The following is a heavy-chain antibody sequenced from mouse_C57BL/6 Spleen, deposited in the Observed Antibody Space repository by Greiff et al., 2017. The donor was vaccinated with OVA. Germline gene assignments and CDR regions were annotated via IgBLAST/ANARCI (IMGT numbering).Heavy chain of an antibody. CDR3: ARSTMINYFDY. D-gene: IGHD2-4*01. Sequence: EVKVVESGGDLVKPGGSLKLSCAASGFTFSSYGMSWVRQTPDKRLEWVATISSGGSYTYYPDSVKGRFTISRDNAKNTLYLQMSSLKSEDTAMYYCARSTMINYFDYWGQGTTLTVSS. CDR1: GFTFSSYG. CDR2: ISSGGSYT. V-gene: IGHV5-6*01. J-gene: IGHJ2*01.